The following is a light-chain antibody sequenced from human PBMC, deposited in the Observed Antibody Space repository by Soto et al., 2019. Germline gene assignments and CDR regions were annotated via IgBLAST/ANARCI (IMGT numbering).Light chain of an antibody. CDR3: LLFYGGAQV. V-gene: IGLV7-43*01. J-gene: IGLJ2*01. CDR2: STS. CDR1: TGAVTSGNF. Sequence: QTVVTQEPALTVSPGGTVTLTCASSTGAVTSGNFPNWFQQKPGQVPRALIYSTSSKHSRTPARFSGSLLGDKAALTLSGVQPEDEAEYYCLLFYGGAQVFGGGTKLTVL.